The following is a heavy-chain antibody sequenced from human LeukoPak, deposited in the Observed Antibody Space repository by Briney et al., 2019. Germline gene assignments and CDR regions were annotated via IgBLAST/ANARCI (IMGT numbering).Heavy chain of an antibody. CDR2: ISHDGMNA. V-gene: IGHV3-23*01. D-gene: IGHD6-19*01. CDR3: AKDGAQYSSGPECDP. Sequence: GGSLRLSCAASGLHFSGTAMSWVRQVPGKGLEWVSAISHDGMNAYYADSVKGRFTISRDNSKKTVSLEMSSLTAADTGVYYCAKDGAQYSSGPECDPRGQGALVTVSP. J-gene: IGHJ5*02. CDR1: GLHFSGTA.